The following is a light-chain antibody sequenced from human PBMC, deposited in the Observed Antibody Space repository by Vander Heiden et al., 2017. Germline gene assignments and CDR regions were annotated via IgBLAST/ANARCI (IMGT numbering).Light chain of an antibody. CDR1: NIGSKS. V-gene: IGLV3-21*02. CDR2: DDI. Sequence: SYVLTQPPSVLVAPGQTASITCGGYNIGSKSVHWYQQKPGQAPVLVVYDDIARPSGIPERFSGSNSGNTATLTVSRVEAGDEADYYCQVWDNGSDHYVFGTGTKVTVL. CDR3: QVWDNGSDHYV. J-gene: IGLJ1*01.